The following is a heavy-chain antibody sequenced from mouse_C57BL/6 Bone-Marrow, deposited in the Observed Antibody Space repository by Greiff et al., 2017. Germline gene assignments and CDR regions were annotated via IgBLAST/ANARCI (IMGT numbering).Heavy chain of an antibody. V-gene: IGHV5-17*01. Sequence: EVKLMESGGGLVKPGGSLKLSCAASGFTFSDYGMHWVRQAPEKGLEWVAYISSGSSTIYYADTVKGRFTISRDNAKNTLFLQMTSLRSEDTAMYYCAYDSFSYGEGYFDVWGTGTTVTVSS. CDR1: GFTFSDYG. D-gene: IGHD1-1*01. CDR2: ISSGSSTI. J-gene: IGHJ1*03. CDR3: AYDSFSYGEGYFDV.